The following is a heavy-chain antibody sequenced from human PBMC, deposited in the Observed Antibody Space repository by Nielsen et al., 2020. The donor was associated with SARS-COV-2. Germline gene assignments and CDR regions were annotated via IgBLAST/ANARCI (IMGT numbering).Heavy chain of an antibody. D-gene: IGHD3-10*01. CDR1: GFPFSSYE. Sequence: GESLKISCAASGFPFSSYEMNWVRQAPGKALEWLSYIGGNGRNIFYADSVKGRITISRDNAKNSLFLQMNSLRAEDTAVYYCARVGYGSGSYFWFDPWGQGTLVTVSS. J-gene: IGHJ5*02. CDR3: ARVGYGSGSYFWFDP. V-gene: IGHV3-48*03. CDR2: IGGNGRNI.